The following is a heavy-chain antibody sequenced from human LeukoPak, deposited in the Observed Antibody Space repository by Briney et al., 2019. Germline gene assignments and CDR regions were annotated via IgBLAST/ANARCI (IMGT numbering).Heavy chain of an antibody. CDR2: IAESGST. CDR3: ARVDYYPSGTYINWFDP. Sequence: KPSQTLSLTCTVSGGSISSGGYYWSWIRQHPGKGLEWIGHIAESGSTYYSPPLKSRVTISVDTSKNQFSLKLSSVTAADTAVYYCARVDYYPSGTYINWFDPWGQGTQVTVSS. D-gene: IGHD3-10*01. J-gene: IGHJ5*02. CDR1: GGSISSGGYY. V-gene: IGHV4-31*03.